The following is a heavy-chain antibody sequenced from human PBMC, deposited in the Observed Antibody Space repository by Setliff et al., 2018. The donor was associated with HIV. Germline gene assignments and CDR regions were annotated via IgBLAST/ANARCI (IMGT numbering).Heavy chain of an antibody. CDR2: IHYSGST. CDR3: ARGHYPYDSSGYYYDAFDI. CDR1: GGSISSNNDH. Sequence: PSETLSLTCTVSGGSISSNNDHWGWIRQPPGKGLEWIGYIHYSGSTNYNPSLKSRFTISGDTSKNQFSLKLSSVTAADTAVYYCARGHYPYDSSGYYYDAFDIWGQGTMVTVS. J-gene: IGHJ3*02. V-gene: IGHV4-61*05. D-gene: IGHD3-22*01.